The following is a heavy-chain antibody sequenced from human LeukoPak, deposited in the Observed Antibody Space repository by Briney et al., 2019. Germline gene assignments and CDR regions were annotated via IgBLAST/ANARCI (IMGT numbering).Heavy chain of an antibody. Sequence: SETLSLTCAVYGGSFSGYYWSWIRQPPGKGLEWIGEINHSGSTNYNPSLKSRVTISVDTSKNQFSLKLSSVTAADTAVYYCARDPGGQSDFWSGYRPGYFDYWGQGTLVTVSS. CDR3: ARDPGGQSDFWSGYRPGYFDY. V-gene: IGHV4-34*01. J-gene: IGHJ4*02. D-gene: IGHD3-3*01. CDR1: GGSFSGYY. CDR2: INHSGST.